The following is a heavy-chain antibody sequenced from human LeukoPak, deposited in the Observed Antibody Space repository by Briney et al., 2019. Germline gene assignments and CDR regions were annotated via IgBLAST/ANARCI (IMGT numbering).Heavy chain of an antibody. J-gene: IGHJ3*02. D-gene: IGHD3-10*01. CDR3: AKSNGYGLVDI. CDR2: IYYSGST. Sequence: SETLSLPCTVSGASITSFYWSWIRQPPGKGLEWIGYIYYSGSTKYNPSLKSRVTISLDTSRNQFSLKLNSVTAADTAVYYCAKSNGYGLVDIWGQGTMVTVSS. V-gene: IGHV4-59*12. CDR1: GASITSFY.